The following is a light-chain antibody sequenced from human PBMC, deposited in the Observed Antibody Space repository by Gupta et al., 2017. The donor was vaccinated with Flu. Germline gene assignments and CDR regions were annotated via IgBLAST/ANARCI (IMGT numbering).Light chain of an antibody. CDR1: QSGLYSSTNNNY. J-gene: IGKJ2*03. CDR3: QQSYSPPYS. CDR2: WAS. Sequence: SLGERDTINCKSSQSGLYSSTNNNYLAWYQQKPGPPPKVLIYWASTRKSGVPDRFSGSGSRTDFTLTISSLQAEDVAVYCCQQSYSPPYSFGQGTKLEIK. V-gene: IGKV4-1*01.